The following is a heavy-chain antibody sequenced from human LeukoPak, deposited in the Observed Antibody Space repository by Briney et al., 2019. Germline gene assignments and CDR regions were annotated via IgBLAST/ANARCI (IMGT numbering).Heavy chain of an antibody. V-gene: IGHV4-38-2*02. CDR3: ARRKGITIFGVVIRGHFDY. Sequence: PSETLSLTCTVSGYSISSGYYWGWIRQPPGKGLEWIGSIYHSGSTYYNPSLKSRVTISVDTSKNQFSLKLSSVTAADTAVYYCARRKGITIFGVVIRGHFDYWGQGTLVTVSS. J-gene: IGHJ4*02. CDR1: GYSISSGYY. CDR2: IYHSGST. D-gene: IGHD3-3*01.